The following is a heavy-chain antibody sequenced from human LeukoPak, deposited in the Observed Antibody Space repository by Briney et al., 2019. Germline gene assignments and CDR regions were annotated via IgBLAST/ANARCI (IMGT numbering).Heavy chain of an antibody. Sequence: SETLSLTCAVYGGSFGGYYWSWIRQPPRKGLEWIGEINHSGSTNYNPSLKSRVTISVDTSKNQFSLKLSSVTAADTAVYYCARAHYGGNSDFDYWGQGTLVTVSS. CDR3: ARAHYGGNSDFDY. J-gene: IGHJ4*02. V-gene: IGHV4-34*01. CDR1: GGSFGGYY. CDR2: INHSGST. D-gene: IGHD4-23*01.